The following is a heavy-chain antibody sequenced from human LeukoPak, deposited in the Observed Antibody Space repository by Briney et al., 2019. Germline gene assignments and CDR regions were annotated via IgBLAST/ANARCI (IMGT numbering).Heavy chain of an antibody. V-gene: IGHV4-34*01. CDR1: GGSFTDYY. D-gene: IGHD2-2*01. J-gene: IGHJ4*02. CDR3: ARRFVVPAADIDY. Sequence: SETLSLTCAVYGGSFTDYYWSWIRQPPGKGLEWIGEINHSGGTNYNPSLKSRVTISVDTSKNQFSLKLSSVTAADTAVYYCARRFVVPAADIDYWGQGTLVTVSS. CDR2: INHSGGT.